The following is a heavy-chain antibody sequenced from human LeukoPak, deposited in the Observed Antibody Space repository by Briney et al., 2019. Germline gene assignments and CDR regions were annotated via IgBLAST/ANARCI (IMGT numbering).Heavy chain of an antibody. D-gene: IGHD2-15*01. CDR2: IIAYNGNT. Sequence: ASVKVSCKASGYTFTSYGISWVRQAPGQGLEWMGWIIAYNGNTNYAQKLQGRVTMTTDTSTSTAYMELRSLRSDDTAVYYCARSYCSGGSCYSSDYWGQGTLVTVSS. J-gene: IGHJ4*02. CDR1: GYTFTSYG. CDR3: ARSYCSGGSCYSSDY. V-gene: IGHV1-18*01.